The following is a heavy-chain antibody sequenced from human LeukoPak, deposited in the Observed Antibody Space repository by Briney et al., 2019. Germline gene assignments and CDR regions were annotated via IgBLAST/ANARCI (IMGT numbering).Heavy chain of an antibody. Sequence: PGGSLRLSCAASGFTFSTYAMHWVRQAPGKGLEWVAVISYDGSNKYYADSVKGRFTISRDNSKNTLYLQMNSLRAEDTAVYYCARAPYSSSWYTGFDPWGQGTLVTVSS. J-gene: IGHJ5*02. CDR1: GFTFSTYA. V-gene: IGHV3-30*04. CDR2: ISYDGSNK. D-gene: IGHD6-13*01. CDR3: ARAPYSSSWYTGFDP.